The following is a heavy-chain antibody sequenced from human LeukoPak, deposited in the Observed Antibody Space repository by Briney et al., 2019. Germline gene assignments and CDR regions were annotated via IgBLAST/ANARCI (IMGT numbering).Heavy chain of an antibody. Sequence: GGSLRLSCATSGFAFSSYAMSWVRQAPGKGLEWVSGISSSGGIPYYADSVKGRFTISRDNSKNTLYLQLKSLRAGDTAVYYCAKGFSSGRQPETPFDTWGPGTPGTASP. J-gene: IGHJ4*02. D-gene: IGHD6-19*01. CDR1: GFAFSSYA. CDR2: ISSSGGIP. CDR3: AKGFSSGRQPETPFDT. V-gene: IGHV3-23*01.